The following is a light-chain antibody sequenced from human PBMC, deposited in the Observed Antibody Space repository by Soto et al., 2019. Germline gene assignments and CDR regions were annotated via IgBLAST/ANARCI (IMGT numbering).Light chain of an antibody. CDR1: QDISNY. CDR3: QQYDNLPRT. V-gene: IGKV1-33*01. CDR2: DAS. J-gene: IGKJ2*02. Sequence: DIQMTQSPSSLSASVGDRVTITCQASQDISNYLNWYNQKPGKAPKLLIYDASNLEKGVPSRFSGSGSGTAFTFTISSLQPEDIATYYCQQYDNLPRTCGQGTKLEIK.